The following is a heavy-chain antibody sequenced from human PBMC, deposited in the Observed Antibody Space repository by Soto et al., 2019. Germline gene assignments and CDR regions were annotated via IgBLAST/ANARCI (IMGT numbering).Heavy chain of an antibody. Sequence: SGPTLVNPTQTLTLTCTFSGFSLSTSGVGVGWIRQPPGKALKWLALIYWNDDKRYSPSLKSRLTITKDTSKNQVVLTMTNMDPVDTATYYCAHRGRDYDFWSGYYQVDYWGQGTLVTVS. CDR3: AHRGRDYDFWSGYYQVDY. CDR1: GFSLSTSGVG. D-gene: IGHD3-3*01. V-gene: IGHV2-5*01. J-gene: IGHJ4*02. CDR2: IYWNDDK.